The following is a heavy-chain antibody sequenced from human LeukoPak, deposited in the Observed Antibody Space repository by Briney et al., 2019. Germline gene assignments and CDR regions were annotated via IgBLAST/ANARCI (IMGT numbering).Heavy chain of an antibody. J-gene: IGHJ4*02. CDR1: GFTFNDYA. CDR2: ISWNSGNI. Sequence: GGSLRLSCAASGFTFNDYAMHWVRQAPGKGLDWVSGISWNSGNIVYADSVKGRFIISRDNAKNSVYLQMNSLRTEDAALYYCAKGGKWDVTPFDYWGQGTLVAVSS. CDR3: AKGGKWDVTPFDY. V-gene: IGHV3-9*01. D-gene: IGHD1-26*01.